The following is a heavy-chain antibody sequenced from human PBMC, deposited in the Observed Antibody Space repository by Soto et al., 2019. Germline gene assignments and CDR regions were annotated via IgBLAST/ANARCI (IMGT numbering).Heavy chain of an antibody. CDR3: ARGGDLGQQLVPRYFDY. J-gene: IGHJ4*02. CDR1: GGSFSGYY. CDR2: INHSGST. D-gene: IGHD6-6*01. V-gene: IGHV4-34*01. Sequence: PSETLSLTCAVYGGSFSGYYWNWIRQPPGKGLEWIGEINHSGSTNYNPSLKSRVTISVDTSKNQFSLKLSSVTAADTAVYYCARGGDLGQQLVPRYFDYWGQGTLVTVS.